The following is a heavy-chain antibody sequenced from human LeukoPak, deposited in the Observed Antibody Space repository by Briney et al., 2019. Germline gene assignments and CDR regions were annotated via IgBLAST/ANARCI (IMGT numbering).Heavy chain of an antibody. CDR1: GGSFSGYY. D-gene: IGHD6-13*01. Sequence: SETLSLTCAVYGGSFSGYYWSWIRQPPGKGLEWIGEINHSGSTNYNPSLKSRVTISADTSKNQFSLKLSSVTAADTAVYYCARSVYSSSWYFANPHGMDVWGQGTTVTVSS. J-gene: IGHJ6*02. V-gene: IGHV4-34*01. CDR2: INHSGST. CDR3: ARSVYSSSWYFANPHGMDV.